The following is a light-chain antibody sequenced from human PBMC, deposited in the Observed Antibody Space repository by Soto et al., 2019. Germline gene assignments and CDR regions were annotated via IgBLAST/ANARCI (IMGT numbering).Light chain of an antibody. CDR2: AAS. Sequence: DIQMTQSPSSLSASVGDRVTITCRASQSISIYLNWYQQKPGKAPNLLIFAASSLQSGVPSRFSGGGSGTDFTLTISSLQPEDFATYYCQQSYSIPYTFGQGTKLEIK. J-gene: IGKJ2*01. CDR1: QSISIY. CDR3: QQSYSIPYT. V-gene: IGKV1-39*01.